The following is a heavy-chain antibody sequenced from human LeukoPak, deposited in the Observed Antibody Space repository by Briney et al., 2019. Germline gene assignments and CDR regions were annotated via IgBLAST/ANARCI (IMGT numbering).Heavy chain of an antibody. CDR2: IYTSGST. Sequence: NPSETLSLTCTVSGGSISSGSYYWSWIRQPAGKGLEWIGRIYTSGSTNYNPSLKSRVTISVDTSKNQFSLKLSSVTAADTAVYYCAREMRYYDSSGYYYYYYYMDVWGKGTTVTISS. V-gene: IGHV4-61*02. CDR3: AREMRYYDSSGYYYYYYYMDV. CDR1: GGSISSGSYY. J-gene: IGHJ6*03. D-gene: IGHD3-22*01.